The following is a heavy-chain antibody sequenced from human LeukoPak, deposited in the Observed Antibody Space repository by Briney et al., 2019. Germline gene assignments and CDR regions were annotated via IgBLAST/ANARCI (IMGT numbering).Heavy chain of an antibody. J-gene: IGHJ4*02. CDR3: AKTTGGWPRFFDH. CDR2: VAHEGSSK. CDR1: GFTFSSYG. V-gene: IGHV3-30*02. Sequence: PGGSLRLSCAASGFTFSSYGMHWVRQSPGKGLEWVAFVAHEGSSKFYAESVKGRFGISRDNCKSTTYLQMKGLRADDTAVYYCAKTTGGWPRFFDHWGQGTLVAVSS. D-gene: IGHD6-19*01.